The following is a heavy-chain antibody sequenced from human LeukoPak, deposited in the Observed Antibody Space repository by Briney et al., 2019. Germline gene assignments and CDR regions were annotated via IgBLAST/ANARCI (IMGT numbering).Heavy chain of an antibody. V-gene: IGHV4-59*05. Sequence: GSLRLSCAAFGFTVSSNYMSWVRQAPGKGLEWIGTMYYTGATYYNPSLKSRVTISVDTSKNQFSLRLSSVTAADTAVYYCSSYYHDNGYHYWGQGTLVTVSS. J-gene: IGHJ4*02. CDR1: GFTVSSNY. CDR2: MYYTGAT. D-gene: IGHD5-12*01. CDR3: SSYYHDNGYHY.